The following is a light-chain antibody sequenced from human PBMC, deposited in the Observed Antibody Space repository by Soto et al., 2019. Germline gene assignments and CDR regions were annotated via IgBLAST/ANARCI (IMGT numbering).Light chain of an antibody. CDR1: QGISNY. CDR2: TAS. V-gene: IGKV1-27*01. Sequence: DIQMTQSPSSLSASVGDRVTITCRASQGISNYLAWYQEKAGKVPKLLIYTASTLESGVPSRFSGSGSGTDFTLTISSLQPEDVATYYCQKYNSAPRTFGQGTKVEIK. CDR3: QKYNSAPRT. J-gene: IGKJ1*01.